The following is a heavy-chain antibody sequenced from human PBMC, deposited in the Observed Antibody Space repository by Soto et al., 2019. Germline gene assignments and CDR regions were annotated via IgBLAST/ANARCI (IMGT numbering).Heavy chain of an antibody. CDR2: IYYNGDT. D-gene: IGHD2-21*02. J-gene: IGHJ3*02. V-gene: IGHV4-39*01. CDR1: GGSISSGSHY. Sequence: TSETLSLTCTVSGGSISSGSHYWVWLRQPPGKGLECIGSIYYNGDTYYYPSLKSRVTISVDTSKNQFSVRLNSVTAAVTAVYYCARHESVVVVTAARGFDIWGQGTMVTVS. CDR3: ARHESVVVVTAARGFDI.